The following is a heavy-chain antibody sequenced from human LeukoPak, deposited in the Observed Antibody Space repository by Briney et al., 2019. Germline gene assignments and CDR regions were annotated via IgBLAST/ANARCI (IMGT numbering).Heavy chain of an antibody. CDR1: GGSISSSSYY. CDR2: IYYCGST. V-gene: IGHV4-39*07. Sequence: SETLSLTCTVSGGSISSSSYYWGWIRQPPGKGLEWIGSIYYCGSTYYNPSLKSRVTISVDTSKNQFSLKLSSVTAADTAVYYCARASRPSLNNKGDYFDYWGQGTLVTVSS. D-gene: IGHD6-6*01. J-gene: IGHJ4*02. CDR3: ARASRPSLNNKGDYFDY.